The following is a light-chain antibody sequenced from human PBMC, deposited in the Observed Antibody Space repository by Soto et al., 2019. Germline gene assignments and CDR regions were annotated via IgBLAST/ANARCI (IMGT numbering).Light chain of an antibody. J-gene: IGLJ2*01. CDR3: SSYTNSSIVV. Sequence: QSALTQPASVSGSPGQSITISCTGTSSDVGGYNYVSWYQQHPGKAPKLMIYDVSNRPSGVSNRFSGSKSGNTASLTISGVQAEDEADYYCSSYTNSSIVVFGGGTKVTVL. V-gene: IGLV2-14*01. CDR1: SSDVGGYNY. CDR2: DVS.